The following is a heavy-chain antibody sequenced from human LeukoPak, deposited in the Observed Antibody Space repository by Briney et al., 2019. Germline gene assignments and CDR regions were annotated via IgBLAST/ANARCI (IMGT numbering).Heavy chain of an antibody. D-gene: IGHD3-16*01. CDR3: ARASVEGGSSYVWGSLSSDPPPDY. Sequence: ASVKVSCKACGYSFTSYGISWMRQAPGQGLEWMGWISAYNGDTNYAQKLQGRVTMTTDTSTSTAYMELRSLRSDDTAVYYCARASVEGGSSYVWGSLSSDPPPDYWGQGTLVTVSS. J-gene: IGHJ4*02. CDR1: GYSFTSYG. V-gene: IGHV1-18*01. CDR2: ISAYNGDT.